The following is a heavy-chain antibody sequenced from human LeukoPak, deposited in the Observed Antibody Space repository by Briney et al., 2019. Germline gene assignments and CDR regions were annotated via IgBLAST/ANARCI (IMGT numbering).Heavy chain of an antibody. CDR1: GGSISSSSYC. D-gene: IGHD2-15*01. J-gene: IGHJ4*02. V-gene: IGHV4-39*01. CDR2: IYYSGST. Sequence: SETLSLTCIVSGGSISSSSYCWGWIRQPPGKGLEWIGSIYYSGSTYYNPSLKSRVTISVDTSKNQFSLKLSSVTAADTAVYYCARQGSCSGGSCYGDFAYWGQGTLVTVSS. CDR3: ARQGSCSGGSCYGDFAY.